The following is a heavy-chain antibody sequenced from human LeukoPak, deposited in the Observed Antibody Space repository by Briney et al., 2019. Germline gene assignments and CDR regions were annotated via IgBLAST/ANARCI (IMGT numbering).Heavy chain of an antibody. J-gene: IGHJ3*02. Sequence: SETLSLTCTVSGGSVSSVSFYWSWIRQPPGKGLEWIGYIYYSGSTNYNPSLKSRVTISVDTSKNQFSLKLSSVTAADTAVYYCARVYRYFDWYDAFDIWGQGTMVTVSS. D-gene: IGHD3-9*01. CDR2: IYYSGST. V-gene: IGHV4-61*01. CDR1: GGSVSSVSFY. CDR3: ARVYRYFDWYDAFDI.